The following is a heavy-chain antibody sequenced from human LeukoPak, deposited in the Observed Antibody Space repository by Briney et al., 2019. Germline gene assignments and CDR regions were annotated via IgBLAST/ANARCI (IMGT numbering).Heavy chain of an antibody. CDR1: GFTFRSSA. CDR2: IWSLGSNK. D-gene: IGHD1-26*01. CDR3: SKDREWELLGGVVDY. Sequence: GGSLRLSCAASGFTFRSSAMRWVRQAPGKGLEWVAVIWSLGSNKYYVDSVKGRFTVSRDNSKNTLYLQMNSLRAEDTAVYYCSKDREWELLGGVVDYWGQGTLVTVSS. J-gene: IGHJ4*02. V-gene: IGHV3-33*06.